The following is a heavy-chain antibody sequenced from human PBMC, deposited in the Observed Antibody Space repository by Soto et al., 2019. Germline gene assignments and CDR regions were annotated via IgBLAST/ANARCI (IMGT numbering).Heavy chain of an antibody. Sequence: KTSETLSLTCTVSGGSISSYYWSWIRQPPGKGLEWIGYIYYSGSTNYNPSLKSRVTISVDTSKNQFSLKLSSVTAADTAVYYCARRGDGCNYYYGMDVWGQGTTVTVSS. J-gene: IGHJ6*02. CDR3: ARRGDGCNYYYGMDV. CDR2: IYYSGST. CDR1: GGSISSYY. D-gene: IGHD3-10*01. V-gene: IGHV4-59*01.